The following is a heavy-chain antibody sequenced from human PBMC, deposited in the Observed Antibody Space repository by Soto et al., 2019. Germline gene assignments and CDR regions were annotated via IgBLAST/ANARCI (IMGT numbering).Heavy chain of an antibody. CDR3: AKQYYYDSSGQPAPHAAGY. V-gene: IGHV3-30*18. Sequence: QVQLVESGGGVVQPGRSLRLSCAASGFTFSSYGMHWVRQAPGKGLEWVAVISYDGSNKYYADSVKGRFTISRDNSKNTLYLQMNSLRAEDTAVYYCAKQYYYDSSGQPAPHAAGYWGQGTLVTVSS. CDR1: GFTFSSYG. CDR2: ISYDGSNK. J-gene: IGHJ4*02. D-gene: IGHD3-22*01.